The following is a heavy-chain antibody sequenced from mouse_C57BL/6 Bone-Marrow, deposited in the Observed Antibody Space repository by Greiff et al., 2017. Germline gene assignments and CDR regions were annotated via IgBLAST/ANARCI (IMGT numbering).Heavy chain of an antibody. J-gene: IGHJ4*01. CDR1: GYTFTSYG. Sequence: QVTLKESGAELARPGASVKLSCKASGYTFTSYGISWVKQRTGQGLEWIGEIYPRCGNTYYNEKFKGKATLTADKSSSTAYMELRSLTSEDSAVYFCARDRLPDYYAMDYWGQGTSVTVSS. V-gene: IGHV1-81*01. CDR2: IYPRCGNT. CDR3: ARDRLPDYYAMDY. D-gene: IGHD3-2*02.